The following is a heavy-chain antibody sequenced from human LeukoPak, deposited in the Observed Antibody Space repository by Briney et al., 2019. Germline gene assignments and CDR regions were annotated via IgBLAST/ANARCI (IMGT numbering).Heavy chain of an antibody. V-gene: IGHV3-30*18. CDR1: GFTFTTHG. Sequence: PGRSLRLSCATSGFTFTTHGMHWVRQAPGKGLEWVASISHDGNNKLYADSVKGRFTIYREDSKNTLYLQMNSLRAEDTAVYYCANLNHYDSSGYYDAFDIWGQGTMVTVSS. CDR2: ISHDGNNK. D-gene: IGHD3-22*01. J-gene: IGHJ3*02. CDR3: ANLNHYDSSGYYDAFDI.